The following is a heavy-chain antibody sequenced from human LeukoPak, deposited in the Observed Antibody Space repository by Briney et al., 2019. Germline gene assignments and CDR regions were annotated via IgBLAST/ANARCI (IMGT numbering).Heavy chain of an antibody. J-gene: IGHJ4*02. D-gene: IGHD5-12*01. V-gene: IGHV3-15*01. CDR1: GFTFSSYS. CDR2: IKTKTDGGTT. Sequence: PGGSLRLSCAASGFTFSSYSMSWVRQAPGKGLEWVGRIKTKTDGGTTDYAAPVKGRFTISRDDSINTLYLQMNSLKTEDTGFYYCTTLYTDYHSHWGQGTLVTVSS. CDR3: TTLYTDYHSH.